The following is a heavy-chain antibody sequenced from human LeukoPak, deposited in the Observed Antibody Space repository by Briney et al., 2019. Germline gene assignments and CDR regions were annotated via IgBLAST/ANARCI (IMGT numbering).Heavy chain of an antibody. D-gene: IGHD3-3*01. CDR2: INAGNGNT. CDR1: GYTFTSYA. Sequence: ASVKVSCKASGYTFTSYAMHWVRQAPGQRLEWMGWINAGNGNTKYLQKFQGRVTITRDTSASTAYMELSSLRSEDTAVYYCARGDYDFWSGYYSNWFDPWGQGTLVTVSS. V-gene: IGHV1-3*01. CDR3: ARGDYDFWSGYYSNWFDP. J-gene: IGHJ5*02.